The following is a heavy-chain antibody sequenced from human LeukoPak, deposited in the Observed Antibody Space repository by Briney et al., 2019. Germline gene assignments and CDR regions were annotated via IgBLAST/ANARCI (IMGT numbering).Heavy chain of an antibody. CDR2: ISSSGSTI. D-gene: IGHD3-22*01. J-gene: IGHJ4*02. CDR1: GFTFSSYE. Sequence: PGGSLRLSCAASGFTFSSYEMNWVRQAPGKGLEWVSYISSSGSTIYYADSVKGRFTISRDNAKNSLYLQMNSLRAEDTAVYYCARAHYYDSSVAYWGQGTLVTVSS. V-gene: IGHV3-48*03. CDR3: ARAHYYDSSVAY.